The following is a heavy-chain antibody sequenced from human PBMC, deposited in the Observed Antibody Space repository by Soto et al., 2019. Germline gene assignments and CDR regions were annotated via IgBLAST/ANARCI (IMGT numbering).Heavy chain of an antibody. CDR2: PGNKANSYTT. CDR3: ARDGAYYDFWSGHYYYYYMDV. D-gene: IGHD3-3*01. V-gene: IGHV3-72*01. CDR1: GFTFSDHS. Sequence: EVQLVESGGALVHPGGSLRLSFEALGFTFSDHSMDGFAQAPGRGREGVGLPGNKANSYTTEYAASVKGRFTISRDDSKNSLYLQMNSLKTEDTAVYYCARDGAYYDFWSGHYYYYYMDVWGKGTTVTVSS. J-gene: IGHJ6*03.